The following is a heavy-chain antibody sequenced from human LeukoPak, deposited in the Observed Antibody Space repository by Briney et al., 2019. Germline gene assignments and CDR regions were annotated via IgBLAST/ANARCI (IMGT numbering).Heavy chain of an antibody. CDR1: GFTFSSYS. V-gene: IGHV3-21*01. Sequence: GGSLRLSCAASGFTFSSYSMNWVRQAPGKGLEWVSSISSSSSYIYYADSVKGRFTVSRDNAKNSLYLQMNSLRAEDTAVYYCASDQILWFGEDAFDIWGQGTMVTVSS. J-gene: IGHJ3*02. D-gene: IGHD3-10*01. CDR2: ISSSSSYI. CDR3: ASDQILWFGEDAFDI.